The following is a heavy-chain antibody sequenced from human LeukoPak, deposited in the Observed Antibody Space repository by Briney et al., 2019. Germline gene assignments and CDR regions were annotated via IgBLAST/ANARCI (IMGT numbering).Heavy chain of an antibody. CDR2: INHSGST. Sequence: SETLSLTCAVYGGSFSGYYWSWIRQPPGKGLEWIGEINHSGSTNYNPSLKSRDTISVDTSKNQFSLKLSSVTAADTAVYYCARVYSGSDPRGVDYWGQGTLVTVSS. V-gene: IGHV4-34*01. J-gene: IGHJ4*02. D-gene: IGHD1-26*01. CDR3: ARVYSGSDPRGVDY. CDR1: GGSFSGYY.